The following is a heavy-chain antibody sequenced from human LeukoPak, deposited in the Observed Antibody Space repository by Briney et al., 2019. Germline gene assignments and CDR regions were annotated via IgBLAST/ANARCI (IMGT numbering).Heavy chain of an antibody. CDR1: GGSISSNSYY. J-gene: IGHJ3*02. CDR2: IYYSGST. V-gene: IGHV4-39*07. Sequence: PSETLSLTCAVSGGSISSNSYYWGWIRQPPGKGLEWIGSIYYSGSTYYNPSLKSRVTTSVDTSKNQLSLKLSSVTAADTAVYYCASLGAFDIWGQGTMVTVSS. CDR3: ASLGAFDI.